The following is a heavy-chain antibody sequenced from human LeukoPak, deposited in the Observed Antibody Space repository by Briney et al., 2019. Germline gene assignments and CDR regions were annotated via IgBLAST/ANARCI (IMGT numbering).Heavy chain of an antibody. CDR3: AKDLSGGRNYYYYGMDV. CDR2: ISWNSGSI. Sequence: GRSQRLSCAASGFTFDDYAMHWVRQAPGKGLEWVSGISWNSGSIGYADSVKGRFTISRDNAKNSLYLQMNSLRAEDTALYYCAKDLSGGRNYYYYGMDVWGQGTTVTVSS. D-gene: IGHD4-23*01. J-gene: IGHJ6*02. CDR1: GFTFDDYA. V-gene: IGHV3-9*01.